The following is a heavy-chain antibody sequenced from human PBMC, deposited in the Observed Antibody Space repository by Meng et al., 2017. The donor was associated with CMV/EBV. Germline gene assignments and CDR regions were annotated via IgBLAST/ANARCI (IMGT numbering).Heavy chain of an antibody. CDR2: ISSSSSYI. D-gene: IGHD3-3*01. CDR1: GFTFSSYS. J-gene: IGHJ6*02. CDR3: ARDPTYYDFWSDRYPSYYYGMDV. V-gene: IGHV3-21*01. Sequence: GGSLKISCAASGFTFSSYSMNWVRRAPGKGLEWVSSISSSSSYIYYADSVKGRFTISRDNAKNSLYLQMNSLRAEDTAVYYCARDPTYYDFWSDRYPSYYYGMDVWGQGTTVTVSS.